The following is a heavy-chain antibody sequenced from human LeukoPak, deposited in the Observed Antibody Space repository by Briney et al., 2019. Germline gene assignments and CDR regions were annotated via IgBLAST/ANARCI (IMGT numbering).Heavy chain of an antibody. CDR3: ARGKYSFDY. J-gene: IGHJ4*02. Sequence: GGSLRFSCAASGFTFSDSYMSWIRQAPGKGLEYISYISSSGSTIYYADSVKGRFTLSRDNAKNSLSLEMNSLRAEDTAVYYCARGKYSFDYWGQGTLVTVSS. CDR2: ISSSGSTI. V-gene: IGHV3-11*01. CDR1: GFTFSDSY.